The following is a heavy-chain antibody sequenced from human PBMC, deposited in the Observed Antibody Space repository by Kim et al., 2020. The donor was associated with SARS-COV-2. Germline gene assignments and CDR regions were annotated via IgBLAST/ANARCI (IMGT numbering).Heavy chain of an antibody. V-gene: IGHV3-33*06. CDR2: IWYDGSNK. J-gene: IGHJ4*02. CDR1: GFTFSSYG. CDR3: AKDPDYGSGSYYFDY. D-gene: IGHD3-10*01. Sequence: GGSLRLSCAASGFTFSSYGMHWVRQAPGKGLEWVAVIWYDGSNKYYADSVKGRFTISRDNSKNTLDLQMNSLRAEDTAVYYCAKDPDYGSGSYYFDYWGQGTLVTVSS.